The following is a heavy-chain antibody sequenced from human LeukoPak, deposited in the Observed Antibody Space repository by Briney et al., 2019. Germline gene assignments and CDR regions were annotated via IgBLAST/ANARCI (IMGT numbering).Heavy chain of an antibody. V-gene: IGHV4-34*01. D-gene: IGHD3-22*01. CDR2: INHSGST. CDR3: ARVSYYDSSGNRGAFDY. CDR1: GGSFSGYY. J-gene: IGHJ4*02. Sequence: SETLSLTCAVYGGSFSGYYWSWIRQPPGKGLERIGEINHSGSTNYNPSLKSRVTISVDTSKNQFSLKLSSVTAADTAVYYCARVSYYDSSGNRGAFDYWGQGTLVTVSS.